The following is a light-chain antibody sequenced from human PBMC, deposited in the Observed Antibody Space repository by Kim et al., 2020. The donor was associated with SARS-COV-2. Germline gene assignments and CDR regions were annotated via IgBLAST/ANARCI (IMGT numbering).Light chain of an antibody. CDR2: AAS. Sequence: DIQMTQSPSSLSASVGDRVTISCRASQSISSYVNWYQHKAGKAPKLLIYAASSLQSGVPSRFSGSGSGTDFTLTISSLQPEDFATYSCQQTDSFPQITFGQGTRLEIK. CDR3: QQTDSFPQIT. J-gene: IGKJ5*01. CDR1: QSISSY. V-gene: IGKV1-39*01.